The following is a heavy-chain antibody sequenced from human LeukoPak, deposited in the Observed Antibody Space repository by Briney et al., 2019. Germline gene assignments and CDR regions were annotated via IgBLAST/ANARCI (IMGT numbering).Heavy chain of an antibody. CDR2: RYYSGAS. J-gene: IGHJ4*02. CDR1: TGSISGYY. D-gene: IGHD1-26*01. V-gene: IGHV4-59*08. Sequence: SETLSLTCAVSTGSISGYYWSWIRQPPGKGLEWIGFRYYSGASNYNPSLRGRVTISVDRSKSQVSLKMTSVTAADTAVYYCERALSGSPAVFDSWGQGTLVSVSS. CDR3: ERALSGSPAVFDS.